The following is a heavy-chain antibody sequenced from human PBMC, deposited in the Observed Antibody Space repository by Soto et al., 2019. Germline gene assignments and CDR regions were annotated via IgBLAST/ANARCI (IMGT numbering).Heavy chain of an antibody. J-gene: IGHJ5*02. CDR3: ARSYYDFWSGYYNRGGFWFDP. Sequence: PSETLSLTCTVSGGSISSGDYYWSWIRQPPGKGLEWIGYIYYSGSTYYNPSLKSRVTISVDTSKNQFSLKLSSVTAADTAVYYCARSYYDFWSGYYNRGGFWFDPWGQGTLVTVSS. D-gene: IGHD3-3*01. V-gene: IGHV4-30-4*01. CDR2: IYYSGST. CDR1: GGSISSGDYY.